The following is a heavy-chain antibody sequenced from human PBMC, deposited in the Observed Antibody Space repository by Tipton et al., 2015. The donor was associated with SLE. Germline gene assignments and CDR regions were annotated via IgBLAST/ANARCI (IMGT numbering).Heavy chain of an antibody. CDR1: GFTFSSYA. CDR2: ISGSGGST. J-gene: IGHJ1*01. Sequence: SLRLSCAASGFTFSSYAMSWVRQAPGKGLEWVSAISGSGGSTCYADSVKGRFTISRDNSKNTLYLQMNSLRAEDTAVYYCADAVYYYDSSGLQHWGQGTLVTVSS. D-gene: IGHD3-22*01. V-gene: IGHV3-23*01. CDR3: ADAVYYYDSSGLQH.